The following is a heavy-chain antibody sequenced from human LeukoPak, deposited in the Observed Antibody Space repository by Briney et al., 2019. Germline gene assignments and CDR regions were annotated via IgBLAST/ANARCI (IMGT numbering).Heavy chain of an antibody. J-gene: IGHJ5*02. CDR3: ARDQGYSRDFDP. D-gene: IGHD6-13*01. CDR2: INPNSGGT. Sequence: ASVKVSCKASGYTFTGYYMHWVRQAPGQGLEWMGWINPNSGGTNYAQKFQGRVTTTRDTSISTAYMELSRLRSDDTAVYYCARDQGYSRDFDPWGQGTLVTVSS. CDR1: GYTFTGYY. V-gene: IGHV1-2*02.